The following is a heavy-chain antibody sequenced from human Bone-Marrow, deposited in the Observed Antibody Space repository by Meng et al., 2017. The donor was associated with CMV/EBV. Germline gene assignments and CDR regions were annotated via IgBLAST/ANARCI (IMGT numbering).Heavy chain of an antibody. CDR2: IKQDGSEK. J-gene: IGHJ5*02. D-gene: IGHD6-13*01. Sequence: GGSLRLSCAASGFTFSSYWMSWVRQAPGKGLEWVANIKQDGSEKYYVDSVKGRFTISRDNAKNSLYLQMNSLRAEDTAVYYCASGQQLVPGGGWFDPWGQGTRVTVSS. CDR1: GFTFSSYW. CDR3: ASGQQLVPGGGWFDP. V-gene: IGHV3-7*01.